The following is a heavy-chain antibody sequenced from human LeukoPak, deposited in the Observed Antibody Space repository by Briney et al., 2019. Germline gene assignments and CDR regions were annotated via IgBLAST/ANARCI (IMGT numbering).Heavy chain of an antibody. CDR3: AKGNYDFWSGYPGLSYFDY. Sequence: GGSLRLSCAASEFTLSNYWLSWVRQAPGKGLGWVSAISGSGVATYYADSVKGRFTISRDNSKNTLYLQMNSLRAGDTAVYYCAKGNYDFWSGYPGLSYFDYWGQGTLVTVSS. V-gene: IGHV3-23*01. CDR2: ISGSGVAT. CDR1: EFTLSNYW. J-gene: IGHJ4*02. D-gene: IGHD3-3*01.